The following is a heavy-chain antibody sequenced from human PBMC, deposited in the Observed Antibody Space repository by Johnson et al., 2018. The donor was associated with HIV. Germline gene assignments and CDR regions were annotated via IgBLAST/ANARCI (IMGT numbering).Heavy chain of an antibody. Sequence: QMQLVESGGGVVQPGRSLRLSCAASGFTFSSYAMHWVRQAPGKGLEWVAVISYDGSNKYYADAAKGRGSRERDNSKNTLYLQMNSLRAEDTAVYYCSRDRTRHIVLVILDAFDIWGQGTMVTVSS. J-gene: IGHJ3*02. CDR3: SRDRTRHIVLVILDAFDI. D-gene: IGHD2-21*01. CDR1: GFTFSSYA. CDR2: ISYDGSNK. V-gene: IGHV3-30*04.